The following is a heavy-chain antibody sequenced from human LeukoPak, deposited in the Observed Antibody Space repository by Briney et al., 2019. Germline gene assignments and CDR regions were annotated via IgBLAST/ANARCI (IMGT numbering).Heavy chain of an antibody. D-gene: IGHD3-22*01. J-gene: IGHJ4*02. CDR2: ISDSGGST. Sequence: GGSLRLSCAVSGITLNNYGMSWVRQAPGKGLEWVAGISDSGGSTNYADSVEGRFTISRDNPKNTLYLQMNSLRAEDTAVYFCAKRGVVIRVILVGFHKEAYYFDSWGQGALVTVSS. CDR1: GITLNNYG. V-gene: IGHV3-23*01. CDR3: AKRGVVIRVILVGFHKEAYYFDS.